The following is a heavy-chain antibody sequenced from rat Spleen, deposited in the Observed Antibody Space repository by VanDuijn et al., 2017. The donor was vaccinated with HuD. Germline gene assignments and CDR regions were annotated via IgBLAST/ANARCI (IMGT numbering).Heavy chain of an antibody. CDR2: ISPSGGST. CDR3: ATDHTTGPDY. CDR1: GFTFNKYW. Sequence: EVHLVESGGGLVHPGGSLKLSCIASGFTFNKYWMTWIRQAPGKGLEWIASISPSGGSTYYRDSVKGRFTISRDNAKSTLYLQMDSLRSEDTATYYCATDHTTGPDYWGQGVMVTVSS. V-gene: IGHV5-31*01. J-gene: IGHJ2*01. D-gene: IGHD1-7*01.